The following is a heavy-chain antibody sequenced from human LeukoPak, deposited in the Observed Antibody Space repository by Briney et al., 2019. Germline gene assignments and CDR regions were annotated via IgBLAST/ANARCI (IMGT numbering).Heavy chain of an antibody. CDR2: INPNSGGT. CDR1: GYTFTGYY. J-gene: IGHJ5*02. CDR3: ARDVSVVVPAAMSDP. V-gene: IGHV1-2*02. Sequence: ASVKVSCKASGYTFTGYYTHWVRQAPGQGLEWMGWINPNSGGTNYAQKFQGRVTMTRDTSISTAYMELSRLRSDDTAVYYCARDVSVVVPAAMSDPWGQGTLVTASS. D-gene: IGHD2-2*01.